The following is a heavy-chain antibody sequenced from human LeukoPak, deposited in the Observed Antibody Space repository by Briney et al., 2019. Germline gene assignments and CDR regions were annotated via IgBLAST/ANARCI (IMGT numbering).Heavy chain of an antibody. CDR1: GFTFSTYG. CDR3: AKDALNSSNWYPGY. Sequence: PGGSLRLSCAASGFTFSTYGMHWVRQAPGKGLEWVAVISDDGSNKYYEDSVKGRFIISRDNSRNTVYLQMNSLRAEDTAVYYCAKDALNSSNWYPGYWGQGTLVIVSS. J-gene: IGHJ4*02. D-gene: IGHD1-20*01. CDR2: ISDDGSNK. V-gene: IGHV3-30*18.